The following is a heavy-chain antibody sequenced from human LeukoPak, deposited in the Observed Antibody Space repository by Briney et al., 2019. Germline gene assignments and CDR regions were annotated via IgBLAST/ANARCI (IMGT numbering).Heavy chain of an antibody. CDR3: ARESAQGRYFDWLLSPDY. D-gene: IGHD3-9*01. Sequence: PSETLSLPCTVSGGPISSGDYYWRWIRQPPGKGLEWIGYIYYSGSTYYNPSLKSRVTISVDTSKNQFSLKLSSVTAADTAVYYCARESAQGRYFDWLLSPDYWGQGTLVTVSS. CDR1: GGPISSGDYY. J-gene: IGHJ4*02. V-gene: IGHV4-30-4*01. CDR2: IYYSGST.